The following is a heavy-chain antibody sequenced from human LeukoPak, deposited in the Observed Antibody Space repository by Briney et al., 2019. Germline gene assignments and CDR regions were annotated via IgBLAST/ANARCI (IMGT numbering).Heavy chain of an antibody. CDR2: ISGSGGST. CDR1: GFTVSSFA. D-gene: IGHD3-10*01. J-gene: IGHJ4*02. CDR3: AKGCGSGSYYNFDY. Sequence: GGSLRLSCAASGFTVSSFAMSWVRQAPRKGLEWVSSISGSGGSTYHADSVKGRFTISRDNSKKTLYLQMNSLRADDTAVYYCAKGCGSGSYYNFDYWGQGTLVTVSS. V-gene: IGHV3-23*01.